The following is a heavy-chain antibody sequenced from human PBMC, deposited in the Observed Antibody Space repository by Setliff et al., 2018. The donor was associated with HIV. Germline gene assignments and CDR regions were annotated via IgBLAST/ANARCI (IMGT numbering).Heavy chain of an antibody. Sequence: SETLSLTCNVSGFSFRNSFYNWGWIRQPPGKGLEWIGYMYYSGNTNYNPSLKSRVTISVDTSKSQFSLKLNSVTAADTAVYYCARDQSDWFYWGQGTLVTVSS. V-gene: IGHV4-61*01. CDR1: GFSFRNSFYN. CDR3: ARDQSDWFY. D-gene: IGHD3-3*01. CDR2: MYYSGNT. J-gene: IGHJ4*02.